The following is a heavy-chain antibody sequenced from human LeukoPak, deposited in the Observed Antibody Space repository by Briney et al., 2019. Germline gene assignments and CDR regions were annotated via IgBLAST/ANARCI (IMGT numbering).Heavy chain of an antibody. CDR2: MNPNSGNT. CDR1: GYTFTSYD. J-gene: IGHJ3*02. D-gene: IGHD2-8*01. CDR3: ARLSGPLYCTNGVCYRRGAFDI. V-gene: IGHV1-8*01. Sequence: ASVKVSCKASGYTFTSYDINWVRQATGQGLEWMGWMNPNSGNTGYAQKFQGRVTMTRNTSISTAYMELSSLRSEDTAVYYCARLSGPLYCTNGVCYRRGAFDIWGQGTMVTVS.